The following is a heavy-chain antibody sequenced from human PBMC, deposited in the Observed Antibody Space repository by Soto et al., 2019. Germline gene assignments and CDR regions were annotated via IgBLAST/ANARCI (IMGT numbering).Heavy chain of an antibody. CDR2: IYYSGST. V-gene: IGHV4-59*01. CDR3: ARVWGGAFGI. CDR1: GGSISSYY. D-gene: IGHD3-10*01. Sequence: QVQLQESGPGLVKPSETLSLTCTVSGGSISSYYWSWIRQPPGKGLEWIGYIYYSGSTNYNPSLTRXAXIXXDPSKNQYSLKLSSVTAAATAVYYCARVWGGAFGIWGQGTMVTVSS. J-gene: IGHJ3*02.